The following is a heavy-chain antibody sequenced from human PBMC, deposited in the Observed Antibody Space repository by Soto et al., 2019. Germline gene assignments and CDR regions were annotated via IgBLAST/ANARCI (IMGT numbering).Heavy chain of an antibody. CDR2: IRSKGNNYAT. CDR3: SRQASDFWSGKPQYYMDV. D-gene: IGHD3-3*01. Sequence: GGSLRLSCAVSGFTFRSSPMSWVRRAPGKGLEWVGRIRSKGNNYATVYGASLKGRFTISRDDAKNTAYLQMNSLNTEDTAVYYCSRQASDFWSGKPQYYMDVWGKGTSVTVSS. CDR1: GFTFRSSP. V-gene: IGHV3-73*01. J-gene: IGHJ6*03.